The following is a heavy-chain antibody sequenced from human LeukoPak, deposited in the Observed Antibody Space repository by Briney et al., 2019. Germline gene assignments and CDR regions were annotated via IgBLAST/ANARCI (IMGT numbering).Heavy chain of an antibody. Sequence: GRSLRLSCTTSGFXFVDYAISWVRQAPGKGLEWVGFIRSKAYGGTTEYAASVKGRFTISRDDSKSIAYLQMDSLKTEDTAVYFCTGVAYGYVFDYWGQGTLVTVSS. CDR1: GFXFVDYA. CDR2: IRSKAYGGTT. J-gene: IGHJ4*02. D-gene: IGHD3-16*01. CDR3: TGVAYGYVFDY. V-gene: IGHV3-49*04.